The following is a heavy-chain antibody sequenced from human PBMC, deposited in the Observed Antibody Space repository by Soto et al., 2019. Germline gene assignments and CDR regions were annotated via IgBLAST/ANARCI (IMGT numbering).Heavy chain of an antibody. D-gene: IGHD2-2*01. J-gene: IGHJ4*02. CDR1: GFSLSTTAEG. CDR3: AHGSCSSADCYPNPYLDY. Sequence: QITLQESGPTLVKPTQTLTLTCTFSGFSLSTTAEGVGWIRQPRGKALEWLALIYWDDDERYSPSLKSRLTITKDTSKNQVVLTMTNVDPVDTATYYCAHGSCSSADCYPNPYLDYWGQGILVTVSS. CDR2: IYWDDDE. V-gene: IGHV2-5*02.